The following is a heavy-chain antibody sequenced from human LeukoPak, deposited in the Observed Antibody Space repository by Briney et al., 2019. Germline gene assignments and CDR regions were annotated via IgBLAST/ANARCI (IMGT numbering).Heavy chain of an antibody. J-gene: IGHJ5*02. CDR2: FYTSGST. CDR3: ARAGTKTLNWFDP. CDR1: GGSISSYY. V-gene: IGHV4-4*07. D-gene: IGHD2-8*01. Sequence: KPSETLSLTCTVSGGSISSYYWSWIRQPAGKGLEWIGRFYTSGSTKYNPSLKSRVTISVDTSKNQFSLKLSSVTAADTAVYYCARAGTKTLNWFDPWGQGTLVTVSS.